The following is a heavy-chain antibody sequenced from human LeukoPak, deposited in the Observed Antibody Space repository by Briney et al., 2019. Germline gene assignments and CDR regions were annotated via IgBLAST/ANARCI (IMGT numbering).Heavy chain of an antibody. CDR1: GGSISSYY. CDR3: ARDHDSSWYSRFDY. J-gene: IGHJ4*02. D-gene: IGHD6-13*01. V-gene: IGHV4-59*01. Sequence: PSETLSLTCTVSGGSISSYYWSWIRQPPGKGLEWIGYIYYSGSTNYNPSLKSRVTISVDTSKNQFSLKLSSVTAADTAVYYCARDHDSSWYSRFDYWGQGTLVTVSS. CDR2: IYYSGST.